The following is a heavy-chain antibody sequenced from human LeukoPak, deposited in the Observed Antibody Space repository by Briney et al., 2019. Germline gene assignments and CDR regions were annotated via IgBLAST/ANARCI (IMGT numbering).Heavy chain of an antibody. V-gene: IGHV3-30*04. CDR3: ASSSAWKEVYY. CDR1: GLTFSNYA. CDR2: ISFDGNIK. Sequence: PGRSLRLSCAASGLTFSNYAMHWVRQAPGEGLEWVAVISFDGNIKYYVDSVKGRFTISRDNSENTLYLQMDSLRPEDTAVYYCASSSAWKEVYYWGQGTLVTVSS. J-gene: IGHJ4*02. D-gene: IGHD6-25*01.